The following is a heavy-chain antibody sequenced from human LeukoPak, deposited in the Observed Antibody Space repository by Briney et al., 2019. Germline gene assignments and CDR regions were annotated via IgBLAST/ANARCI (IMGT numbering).Heavy chain of an antibody. Sequence: VASVKVSCKASGGTFSSYAISWVRQAPGQGLEWMGRIIPILGIANYAQKFQGRVTITADKSTSTAYMELSSLRSEDTAVYYCARGGGSYYSGPYYYYYGMDVWGQGTTVTVSS. CDR2: IIPILGIA. CDR3: ARGGGSYYSGPYYYYYGMDV. J-gene: IGHJ6*02. D-gene: IGHD1-26*01. V-gene: IGHV1-69*04. CDR1: GGTFSSYA.